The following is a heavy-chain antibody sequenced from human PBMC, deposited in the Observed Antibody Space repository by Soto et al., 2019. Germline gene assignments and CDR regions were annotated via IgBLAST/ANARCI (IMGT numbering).Heavy chain of an antibody. CDR2: MNPNSGNT. CDR3: ARDGVAAAGTDYYYGMDV. V-gene: IGHV1-8*01. J-gene: IGHJ6*02. D-gene: IGHD6-13*01. Sequence: QVQLVQSGAEVKKPGASVKVSCKASGYTFTSYDINWVRQATGQGLEWMGWMNPNSGNTGYAQKFQGRVTMTRNSXIXTXXMELSSLRSEATAVYYCARDGVAAAGTDYYYGMDVWGQGTTVTVSS. CDR1: GYTFTSYD.